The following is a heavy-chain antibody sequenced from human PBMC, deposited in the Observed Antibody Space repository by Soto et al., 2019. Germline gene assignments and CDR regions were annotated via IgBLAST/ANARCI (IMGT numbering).Heavy chain of an antibody. D-gene: IGHD3-16*02. J-gene: IGHJ3*02. Sequence: QVQLVQSGAEVKKPGASVKVSCKASGYTFTSYDINWVRQATGQGLEWMGWMNPNSGNTGYAQKFQGRVTMTRNTSISTAYMELSSLRSEDTAVYYCARGVDYDYIWGSYRGAFDTWGQGTMVTVSS. CDR2: MNPNSGNT. CDR3: ARGVDYDYIWGSYRGAFDT. CDR1: GYTFTSYD. V-gene: IGHV1-8*01.